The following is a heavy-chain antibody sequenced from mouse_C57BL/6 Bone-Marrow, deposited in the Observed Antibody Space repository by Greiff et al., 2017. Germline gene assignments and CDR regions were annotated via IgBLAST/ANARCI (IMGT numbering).Heavy chain of an antibody. V-gene: IGHV1-82*01. Sequence: QVQLQQSGPELVKPGASVKISCKASGYAFSSSWMNWVKQRPGKGLEWIGRLYPGDGDTNYNGKFKGKATLTADKSSSTAYMQLSSLTSEDSAVYFCARYRFAYWGQGTLVTVSA. CDR2: LYPGDGDT. J-gene: IGHJ3*01. CDR1: GYAFSSSW. CDR3: ARYRFAY.